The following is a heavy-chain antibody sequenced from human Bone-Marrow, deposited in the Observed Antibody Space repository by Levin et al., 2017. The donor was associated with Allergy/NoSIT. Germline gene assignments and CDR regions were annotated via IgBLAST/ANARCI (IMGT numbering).Heavy chain of an antibody. Sequence: SQTLSLTCAVYGGSFSGYYWSWIRQPPGKGLEWIGEINHSGSTNYNPSLKSRVTISVDTSKNQFSLKLSSVTAADTAVYYCARGGSTSGYSYGFWSGAKTSHHFDYWGQGTLVTVSS. D-gene: IGHD5-18*01. CDR1: GGSFSGYY. CDR2: INHSGST. V-gene: IGHV4-34*01. J-gene: IGHJ4*02. CDR3: ARGGSTSGYSYGFWSGAKTSHHFDY.